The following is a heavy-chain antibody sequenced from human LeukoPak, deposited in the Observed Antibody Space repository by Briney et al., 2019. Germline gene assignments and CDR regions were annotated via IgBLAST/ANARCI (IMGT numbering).Heavy chain of an antibody. V-gene: IGHV3-48*03. CDR2: ISSSGSTI. CDR1: GFTFSSYE. CDR3: ARARKNYYGSGSYYPFDY. D-gene: IGHD3-10*01. J-gene: IGHJ4*02. Sequence: GGSLRLSCAASGFTFSSYETNWVRQAPGKGLEWVSYISSSGSTIYYADSVKGRFTISRDNAKNSLYLQMNSLRAEDTAVYYCARARKNYYGSGSYYPFDYWGQGTLVTVSS.